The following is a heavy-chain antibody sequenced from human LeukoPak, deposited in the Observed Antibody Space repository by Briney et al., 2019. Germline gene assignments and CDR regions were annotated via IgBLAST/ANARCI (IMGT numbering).Heavy chain of an antibody. CDR3: AKDGQTGEWELEH. V-gene: IGHV3-23*01. CDR1: GFTFSSYA. Sequence: GSLRLSCAASGFTFSSYAMSWVRQAPGKGLEWVSAISGSGGSTYYADSVKGRFTISRDNSKNTVYLQMNSLRVDDTAIYYCAKDGQTGEWELEHWGQGTLVTVSS. D-gene: IGHD7-27*01. CDR2: ISGSGGST. J-gene: IGHJ1*01.